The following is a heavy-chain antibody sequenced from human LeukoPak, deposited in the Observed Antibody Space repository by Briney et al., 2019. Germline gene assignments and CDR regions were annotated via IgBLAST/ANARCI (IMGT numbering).Heavy chain of an antibody. CDR2: ISRGGATT. J-gene: IGHJ4*02. Sequence: GGSLRLSCAASGFTFDHYAMHWVRQAPCKGLEWVSLISRGGATTYYADSVNGRLTISRDNIKNSLYLQMNSLRTEDTELYYCAKGWQLWYYFDYWGQGTLVTVSS. D-gene: IGHD5-18*01. CDR3: AKGWQLWYYFDY. V-gene: IGHV3-43*02. CDR1: GFTFDHYA.